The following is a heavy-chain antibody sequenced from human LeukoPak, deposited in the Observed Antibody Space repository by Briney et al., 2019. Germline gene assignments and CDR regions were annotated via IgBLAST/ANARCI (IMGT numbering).Heavy chain of an antibody. V-gene: IGHV3-7*01. CDR3: ARVDVLYYDSSGYFDY. Sequence: GGSLRHSCAASGFTFSSYWMSWVRQAPGKGLEWVANIKQDGSEKYYVDSVKGRFTISRDNAKNSLYLQMNSLRAEDTAVYYCARVDVLYYDSSGYFDYWGQGTLVTVSS. CDR1: GFTFSSYW. D-gene: IGHD3-22*01. J-gene: IGHJ4*02. CDR2: IKQDGSEK.